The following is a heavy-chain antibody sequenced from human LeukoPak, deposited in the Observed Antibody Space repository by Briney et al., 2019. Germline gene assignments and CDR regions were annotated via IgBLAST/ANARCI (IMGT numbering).Heavy chain of an antibody. V-gene: IGHV3-30*04. Sequence: PGRSMRLSCAASGFTFSSYDMHWVRQAPGKGLEWVAVISYDGSNKYYADSVKGRFTISRDNSKNTLYLQMNSLRAEDTAMYYCARALTFYGMDVWGKGTTVTVSS. J-gene: IGHJ6*04. CDR3: ARALTFYGMDV. CDR1: GFTFSSYD. CDR2: ISYDGSNK. D-gene: IGHD2-21*02.